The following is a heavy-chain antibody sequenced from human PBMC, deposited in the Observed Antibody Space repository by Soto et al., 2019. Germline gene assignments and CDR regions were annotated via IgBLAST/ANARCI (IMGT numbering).Heavy chain of an antibody. CDR1: GFTFSNAW. D-gene: IGHD4-17*01. V-gene: IGHV3-15*01. CDR2: IKSKTDGGTT. CDR3: TTGGDYTGGYYFDY. J-gene: IGHJ4*02. Sequence: GGSLRLSCAASGFTFSNAWMSWVRQAPGKGLEWVGRIKSKTDGGTTDYAAPVKGRFTISRDDSKNTLYLQMNSLKTEDTAVYYCTTGGDYTGGYYFDYWGQGTLVTVSS.